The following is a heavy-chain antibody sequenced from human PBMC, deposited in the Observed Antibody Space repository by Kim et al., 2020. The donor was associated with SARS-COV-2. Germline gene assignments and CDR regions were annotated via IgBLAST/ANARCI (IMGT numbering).Heavy chain of an antibody. CDR3: ARHAGGYSYGAYYYYYGMDV. CDR1: GYSFTSYW. V-gene: IGHV5-51*01. Sequence: GESLKISCKGSGYSFTSYWIGWVRQMPGKGLEWMGIIYPGDSDTRYSPSFQGQVTISADKSISTAYLQWSSLKASDTAMYYCARHAGGYSYGAYYYYYGMDVWGQGTTVTVSS. D-gene: IGHD5-18*01. CDR2: IYPGDSDT. J-gene: IGHJ6*02.